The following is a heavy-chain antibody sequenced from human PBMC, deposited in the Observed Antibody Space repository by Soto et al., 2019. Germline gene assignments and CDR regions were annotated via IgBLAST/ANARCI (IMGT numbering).Heavy chain of an antibody. CDR2: MKPNSGNT. D-gene: IGHD6-13*01. Sequence: GAAVKVSFKPSVYTFTMYDIDFVRQATVKGLEWMGWMKPNSGNTGYAQKFQGRVTMTRNTSISTAYMELSSLRSEDTAVYYCARAVDGIAAHHYYYYGMDVWGQGITVTVYS. CDR1: VYTFTMYD. CDR3: ARAVDGIAAHHYYYYGMDV. V-gene: IGHV1-8*01. J-gene: IGHJ6*01.